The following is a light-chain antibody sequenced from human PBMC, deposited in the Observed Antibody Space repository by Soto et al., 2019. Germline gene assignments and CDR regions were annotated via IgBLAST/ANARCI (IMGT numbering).Light chain of an antibody. CDR2: GAS. Sequence: DIQMTQSPSSLSASVGDIVTITCRTSQSINTVNWYQHKPGRAPRLLIFGASSLHSGVPSRFSGRGSGTEFTLAISSLQHEDFATYYCQQSSSTLRLTFGQGTRLE. V-gene: IGKV1-39*01. CDR1: QSINT. CDR3: QQSSSTLRLT. J-gene: IGKJ5*01.